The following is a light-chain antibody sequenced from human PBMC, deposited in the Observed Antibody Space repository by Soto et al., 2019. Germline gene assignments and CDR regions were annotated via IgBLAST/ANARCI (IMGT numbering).Light chain of an antibody. Sequence: QSVLTQPPSVSGAPGQSVTISCTGSSSNIGARYDVHWYQHLPGRVPKLLIYGYNNRPAGIPDRFSGSKSGTSASLVITGLQAEDESDYYSQCFDKSLTGYVFGTGTKLTVL. J-gene: IGLJ1*01. CDR2: GYN. CDR1: SSNIGARYD. CDR3: QCFDKSLTGYV. V-gene: IGLV1-40*01.